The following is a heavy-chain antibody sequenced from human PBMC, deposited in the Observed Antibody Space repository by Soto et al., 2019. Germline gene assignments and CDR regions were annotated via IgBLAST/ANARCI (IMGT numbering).Heavy chain of an antibody. D-gene: IGHD2-2*01. CDR2: IYYSGST. CDR1: GGSISSYY. J-gene: IGHJ6*03. Sequence: SETLSLTCTVSGGSISSYYWSWIRQPPGKGLEWIGYIYYSGSTNYNPSLKSRVTISVDTSKNQFSLKLSSVTAADTAVYYCARHSVCSKTSCYVGNYKDVWSKGSTVIVSS. V-gene: IGHV4-59*08. CDR3: ARHSVCSKTSCYVGNYKDV.